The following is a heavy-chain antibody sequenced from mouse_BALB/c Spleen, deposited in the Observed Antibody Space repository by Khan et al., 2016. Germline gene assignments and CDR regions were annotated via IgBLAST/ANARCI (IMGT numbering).Heavy chain of an antibody. D-gene: IGHD1-1*01. V-gene: IGHV9-3-1*01. J-gene: IGHJ3*01. CDR2: INTYTGEP. CDR1: GYTFTNYG. CDR3: ARPDYGSSRGFAY. Sequence: QIQLVQSGPELKKPGETVKISCKASGYTFTNYGMNWVKQAPGKGLNWMGWINTYTGEPTYADDFKGRFAFSLETSASTAYLQINNLKNEDTATYVYARPDYGSSRGFAYWGQGTLVTVSA.